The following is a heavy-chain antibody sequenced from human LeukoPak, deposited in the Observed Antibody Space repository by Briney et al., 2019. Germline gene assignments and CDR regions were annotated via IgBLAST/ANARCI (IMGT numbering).Heavy chain of an antibody. Sequence: NTSETLSLTCTVSGGSISSYYWSWIRQPPGKGLEWIGFIFYSGTTNYNPSLKSRVTISVDTSKNQFSLKLSSVTAADTAVYYCARGGWNKFDYWGQGTLVTVSS. J-gene: IGHJ4*02. CDR2: IFYSGTT. V-gene: IGHV4-59*01. D-gene: IGHD3-22*01. CDR3: ARGGWNKFDY. CDR1: GGSISSYY.